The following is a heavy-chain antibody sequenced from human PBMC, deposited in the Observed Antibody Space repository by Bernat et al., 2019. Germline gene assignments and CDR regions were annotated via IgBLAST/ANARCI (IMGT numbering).Heavy chain of an antibody. CDR2: ISSSSSYT. D-gene: IGHD4-17*01. Sequence: QVQLVESGGGLVKPGGSLRLSCAASGFTFSDYYMSWIRQAPGKGLEWVSYISSSSSYTNYADSVKGRFTISRDNAKNSLYPQMNSLRAEDTAVYYCARSTTVTTAFDIWGQGTMVTVSS. CDR1: GFTFSDYY. CDR3: ARSTTVTTAFDI. J-gene: IGHJ3*02. V-gene: IGHV3-11*06.